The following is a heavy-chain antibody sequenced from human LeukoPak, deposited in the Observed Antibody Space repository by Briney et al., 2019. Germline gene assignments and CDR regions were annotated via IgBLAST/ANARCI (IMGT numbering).Heavy chain of an antibody. CDR1: GFIFSTYG. Sequence: PGGSLRLSCAASGFIFSTYGIHWVRQAPGKGLEWVAVISNDGSNKYYADSVKGRFTISRDNSKNTLYLQMNSLRAEDTAVYYCAKDDSSGYYLDAFDIWGQGTMVTVSS. CDR3: AKDDSSGYYLDAFDI. CDR2: ISNDGSNK. V-gene: IGHV3-30*18. D-gene: IGHD3-22*01. J-gene: IGHJ3*02.